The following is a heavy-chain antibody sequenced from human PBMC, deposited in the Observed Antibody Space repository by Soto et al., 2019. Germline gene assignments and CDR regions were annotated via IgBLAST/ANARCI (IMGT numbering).Heavy chain of an antibody. CDR3: ARDLWWYLH. D-gene: IGHD2-15*01. CDR2: ISGGAEGA. Sequence: EVQLLESGGGLVQPGGALRRSCAASGFTFSSHAMSWVRQAPGKGLEWLSSISGGAEGAYYADSVKGRFTISRDNSKNTLYLQMNSLRAEDTAVYYCARDLWWYLHWGQGTLVTVSS. V-gene: IGHV3-23*01. CDR1: GFTFSSHA. J-gene: IGHJ4*02.